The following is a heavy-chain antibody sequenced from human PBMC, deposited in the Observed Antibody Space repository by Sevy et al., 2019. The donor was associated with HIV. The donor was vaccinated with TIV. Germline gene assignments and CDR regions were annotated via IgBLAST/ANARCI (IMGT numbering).Heavy chain of an antibody. V-gene: IGHV4-39*01. J-gene: IGHJ4*02. CDR3: AGTGWGSGY. CDR1: GGSISSSSYY. D-gene: IGHD2-21*01. CDR2: IYYSGST. Sequence: SETLSLTCTVSGGSISSSSYYWGWIRQPPGKGLEWIGSIYYSGSTYYNPSLKSRVTISVDTSKNQFSLKLSSVTAADTAVYYCAGTGWGSGYWGQGTLVTVSS.